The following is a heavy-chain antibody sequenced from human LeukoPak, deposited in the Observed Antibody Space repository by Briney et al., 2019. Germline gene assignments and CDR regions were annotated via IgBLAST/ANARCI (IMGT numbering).Heavy chain of an antibody. D-gene: IGHD3-3*01. CDR2: ISYDGSNK. CDR3: ATGRPGYDFWSGYYFDY. V-gene: IGHV3-30*03. Sequence: GGSLRLSCAAPGFTFSSYGMHWVRQAPGKGLEWVAVISYDGSNKYYADSVKGRFTISRDNSKNTLYLQMNSLRAEDTAVYYCATGRPGYDFWSGYYFDYWGQGTLVTVSS. J-gene: IGHJ4*02. CDR1: GFTFSSYG.